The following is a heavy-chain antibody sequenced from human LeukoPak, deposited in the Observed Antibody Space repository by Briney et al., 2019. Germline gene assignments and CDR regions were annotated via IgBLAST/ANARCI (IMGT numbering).Heavy chain of an antibody. V-gene: IGHV4-30-4*08. CDR1: GGSISSGDYY. Sequence: SQTLSLTCTVSGGSISSGDYYWSWIRQPPGKGLEWIVYIYYSGSSYYNPSLRSRVTISVDTSKEQFSLKLSSVTAADTAVYYCARKPYYDFWSGPPSDAFDIWGQGTMVTVSS. J-gene: IGHJ3*02. CDR2: IYYSGSS. CDR3: ARKPYYDFWSGPPSDAFDI. D-gene: IGHD3-3*01.